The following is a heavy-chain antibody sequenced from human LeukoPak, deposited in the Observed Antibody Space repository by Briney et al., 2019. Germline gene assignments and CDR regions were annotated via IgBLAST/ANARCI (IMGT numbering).Heavy chain of an antibody. CDR3: ARVAYYYDSSGYSD. V-gene: IGHV1-18*01. CDR2: ISAYNGNT. J-gene: IGHJ4*02. CDR1: GYTFTSYG. Sequence: ASVKVSCKASGYTFTSYGISWVREAPGQGLEWMGWISAYNGNTNYAQKLQGRVTMTTDTSTSTAYMELRSLRSDDTAVYYCARVAYYYDSSGYSDWGQGTLVTVSS. D-gene: IGHD3-22*01.